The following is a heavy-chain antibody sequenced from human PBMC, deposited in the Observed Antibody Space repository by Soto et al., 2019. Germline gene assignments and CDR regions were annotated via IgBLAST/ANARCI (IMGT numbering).Heavy chain of an antibody. CDR2: IRSKANSYAT. V-gene: IGHV3-73*01. J-gene: IGHJ4*02. Sequence: GGSLRLSCAASGFTFSGSAMHWVRQASGKGLEWVGRIRSKANSYATAYAASVKGRFTISRDDSKNTAYLQMNSLKTEDTAVYYCTSRNSPTMLYRSGWSDYWGQGTLVTVSS. D-gene: IGHD6-19*01. CDR3: TSRNSPTMLYRSGWSDY. CDR1: GFTFSGSA.